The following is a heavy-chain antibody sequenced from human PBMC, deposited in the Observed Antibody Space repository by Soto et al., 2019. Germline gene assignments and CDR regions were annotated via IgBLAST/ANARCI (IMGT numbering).Heavy chain of an antibody. CDR1: GFTFSSYA. J-gene: IGHJ4*02. D-gene: IGHD3-22*01. V-gene: IGHV3-23*01. Sequence: QTGGSLRLSCAASGFTFSSYAMSWVRQAPGKGLEWVSAISGSGGSTYYADSVKGRFTISRDNFKNTLYLQMNSLRAEDTAVYYCAKEYYYDSSGLYYFDYWGLGTLVTVSS. CDR3: AKEYYYDSSGLYYFDY. CDR2: ISGSGGST.